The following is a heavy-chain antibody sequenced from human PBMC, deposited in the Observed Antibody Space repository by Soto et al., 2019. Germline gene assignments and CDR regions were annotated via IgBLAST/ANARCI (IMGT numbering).Heavy chain of an antibody. Sequence: SETLSLTCAVYGGSFSCYYWSWIRQPPGKGLEWIGEINHSGSTNYNPSLKSRVTISVDTSKNQFSLKLSSVTAADTAVYYCARVPNYDSSGYSGAFDIWGQGTMVTVSS. J-gene: IGHJ3*02. D-gene: IGHD3-22*01. CDR1: GGSFSCYY. CDR2: INHSGST. V-gene: IGHV4-34*01. CDR3: ARVPNYDSSGYSGAFDI.